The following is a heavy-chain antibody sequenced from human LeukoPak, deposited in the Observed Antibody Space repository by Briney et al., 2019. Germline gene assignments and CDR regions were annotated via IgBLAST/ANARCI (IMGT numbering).Heavy chain of an antibody. J-gene: IGHJ4*02. V-gene: IGHV4-59*01. CDR1: GGATNSSY. CDR3: ERGGNYIVSPIY. Sequence: PSETLSLTCTVSGGATNSSYWSWIRQPPGKGLEWIGYVHFSGSTNYSPSLKSRITLSVDTSNNQFSLKLTSVTAAATAVYYCERGGNYIVSPIYGGQEPRATVSS. D-gene: IGHD5/OR15-5a*01. CDR2: VHFSGST.